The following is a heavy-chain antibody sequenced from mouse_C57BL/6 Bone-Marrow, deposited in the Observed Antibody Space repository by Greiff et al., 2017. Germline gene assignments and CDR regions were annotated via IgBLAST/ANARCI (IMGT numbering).Heavy chain of an antibody. D-gene: IGHD2-3*01. V-gene: IGHV1-42*01. CDR1: GYSFTGYY. J-gene: IGHJ2*01. CDR2: INPSTGGT. Sequence: EVQLQQSGPELVKPGASVKISCKASGYSFTGYYMNWVKQSPEKSLEWIGEINPSTGGTTYNQKFKAKATLTVDKSSSTAYMQLKSLTSEDSAVYYCARWGLLRFYYFDYWGQGTTLTVSS. CDR3: ARWGLLRFYYFDY.